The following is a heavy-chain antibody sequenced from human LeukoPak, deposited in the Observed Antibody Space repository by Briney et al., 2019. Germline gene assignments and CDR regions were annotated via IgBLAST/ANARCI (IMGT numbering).Heavy chain of an antibody. CDR2: IHYSGKA. CDR1: GGSISGYY. V-gene: IGHV4-59*01. CDR3: VRFGVDYDMGV. Sequence: SETLSLTCTVSGGSISGYYWTWTRQPPGKGLEWIGQIHYSGKADYNPSLRSRITISVDTSKNQTFLKLSSLTAADTAVYYCVRFGVDYDMGVWGQGTTVTVSS. J-gene: IGHJ6*02. D-gene: IGHD3-16*01.